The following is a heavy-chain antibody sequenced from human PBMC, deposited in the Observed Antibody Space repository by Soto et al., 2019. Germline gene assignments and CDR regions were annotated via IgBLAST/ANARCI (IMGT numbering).Heavy chain of an antibody. CDR1: GGSISSGGYY. J-gene: IGHJ4*02. V-gene: IGHV4-31*03. D-gene: IGHD3-10*01. CDR2: IYYSGST. Sequence: PSATLSLTCTVSGGSISSGGYYWSWIRQHPGKGLEWIGYIYYSGSTYYNPSLKSRVTISVYTSKNQFSLKLSSVTAADTAVYYCARELWPTRHFDYWGQGTLVTVSS. CDR3: ARELWPTRHFDY.